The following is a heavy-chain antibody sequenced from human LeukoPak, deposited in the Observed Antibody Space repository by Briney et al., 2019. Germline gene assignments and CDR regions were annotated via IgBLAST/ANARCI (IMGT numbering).Heavy chain of an antibody. J-gene: IGHJ5*02. CDR3: ATEVYCSSTSCQNWFDP. CDR1: GYTLTELS. V-gene: IGHV1-24*01. CDR2: FYPEDGET. Sequence: ASVKVSCKVSGYTLTELSMHWVRQAPGKGLEWMGGFYPEDGETIYAQKFQGRVTMTEDTSTDTAYMELSSLRSEDTAVYYCATEVYCSSTSCQNWFDPWGQGTLVTVSS. D-gene: IGHD2-2*01.